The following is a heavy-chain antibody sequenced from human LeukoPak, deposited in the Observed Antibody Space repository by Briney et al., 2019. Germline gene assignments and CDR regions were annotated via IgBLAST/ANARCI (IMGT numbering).Heavy chain of an antibody. CDR1: GFTFSNYS. CDR2: ISNSAGCT. CDR3: AKRIQDSSSSAYFDY. D-gene: IGHD6-6*01. V-gene: IGHV3-23*01. J-gene: IGHJ4*02. Sequence: GGSLRLSCAASGFTFSNYSMNWVRQAPGKGLEWVSPISNSAGCTFYADSVKGRFTISRDNSKNTLYLKMNSLRAGDTSIYYTAKRIQDSSSSAYFDYWGQGTLVTVSS.